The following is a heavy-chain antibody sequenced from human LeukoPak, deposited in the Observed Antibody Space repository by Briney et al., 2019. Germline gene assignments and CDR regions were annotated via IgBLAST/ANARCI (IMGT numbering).Heavy chain of an antibody. CDR3: ARGRRGYSYGFNQDY. J-gene: IGHJ4*02. Sequence: SETLSLTCAVYGGSFSGYYWSWIRQPPGKGLEWIGEINHSGSTNYNPSLKSRVTISVDTSKNQFSLKLSSVTAADTAVYYCARGRRGYSYGFNQDYWGQGTLVTVSS. D-gene: IGHD5-18*01. CDR2: INHSGST. CDR1: GGSFSGYY. V-gene: IGHV4-34*01.